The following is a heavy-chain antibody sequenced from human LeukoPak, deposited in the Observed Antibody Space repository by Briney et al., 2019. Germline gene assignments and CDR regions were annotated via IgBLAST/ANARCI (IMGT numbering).Heavy chain of an antibody. CDR1: GLTFTSYA. D-gene: IGHD5-24*01. CDR3: AKDPRVGSRVATPCH. V-gene: IGHV3-23*01. Sequence: PGGSLRLSCAASGLTFTSYAMSWVRQAPGKGLEWVSAISGSGGSTYYAGSVKGRFTISRDNSKSTLFLQMNSLRAEDTAVYYCAKDPRVGSRVATPCHWGQGTLVTVSS. J-gene: IGHJ4*02. CDR2: ISGSGGST.